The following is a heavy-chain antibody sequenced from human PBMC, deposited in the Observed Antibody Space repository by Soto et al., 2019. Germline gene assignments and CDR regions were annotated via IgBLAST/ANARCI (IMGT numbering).Heavy chain of an antibody. J-gene: IGHJ5*02. D-gene: IGHD1-26*01. CDR2: FDPEDGET. CDR3: ATALSRVGATFGP. CDR1: GYTLTELS. V-gene: IGHV1-24*01. Sequence: ASVKVSCKVSGYTLTELSMNWVRQAPGKGPEWMAAFDPEDGETTYAQKFQGRVTMTEDTSTDTAYMEVSGLRSEDTAVYYCATALSRVGATFGPWGQGTLVTVSS.